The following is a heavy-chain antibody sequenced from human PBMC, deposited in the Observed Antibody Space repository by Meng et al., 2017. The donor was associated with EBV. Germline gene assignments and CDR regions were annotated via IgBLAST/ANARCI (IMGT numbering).Heavy chain of an antibody. Sequence: QRVQAGLATLPPAASVKSSLQTSGGIIRSLAISWVRQAPGQGLGWMGGIIPIFPTTNYDKKFQGRLHIIADESSATTYMELSSLRSEDTAIYYCASAEHYGDYVFEYWGQGTLVTVSS. CDR2: IIPIFPTT. D-gene: IGHD4-17*01. CDR3: ASAEHYGDYVFEY. CDR1: GGIIRSLA. J-gene: IGHJ4*02. V-gene: IGHV1-69*01.